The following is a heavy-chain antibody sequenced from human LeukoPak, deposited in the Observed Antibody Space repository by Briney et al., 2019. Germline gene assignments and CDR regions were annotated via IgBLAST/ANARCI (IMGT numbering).Heavy chain of an antibody. CDR2: ISAYNGDT. Sequence: ASVTVSLYSAASTFTNYHISRVRLAHGQGHELMGWISAYNGDTNSAQILQGRVTMTTDTSTSTAYIELRSLTSDDTAVYYCARGWFGTDAAFDIWGQGTVVTVSS. J-gene: IGHJ3*02. CDR1: ASTFTNYH. CDR3: ARGWFGTDAAFDI. D-gene: IGHD3-10*01. V-gene: IGHV1-18*01.